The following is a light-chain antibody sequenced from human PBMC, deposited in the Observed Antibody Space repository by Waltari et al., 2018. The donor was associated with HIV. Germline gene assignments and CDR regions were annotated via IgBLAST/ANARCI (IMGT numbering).Light chain of an antibody. V-gene: IGKV3-20*01. CDR1: QSVGSNY. Sequence: EIVLTQSPDTLSLSPGARAILSCRASQSVGSNYLAWHQQRPGQAPRLLIFGASSRATGIPDRFSASGSGTDFTLTISRLEPEDFAVYYWQQYGSSPWTFGQGTKVEIK. J-gene: IGKJ1*01. CDR3: QQYGSSPWT. CDR2: GAS.